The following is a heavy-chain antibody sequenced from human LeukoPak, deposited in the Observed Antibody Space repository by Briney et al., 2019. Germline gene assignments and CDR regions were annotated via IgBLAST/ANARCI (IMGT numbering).Heavy chain of an antibody. CDR3: ARESSSDAFDI. J-gene: IGHJ3*02. V-gene: IGHV3-53*01. D-gene: IGHD6-6*01. CDR2: IYSGGST. Sequence: GGSLRLSYAASGFTVSSNYMSWVRQAPGKGLEWVSVIYSGGSTYYADSVKGRFTISRDNSKNTLYLQMNSLRAEDTAVYYCARESSSDAFDIWGQGTMVTVSS. CDR1: GFTVSSNY.